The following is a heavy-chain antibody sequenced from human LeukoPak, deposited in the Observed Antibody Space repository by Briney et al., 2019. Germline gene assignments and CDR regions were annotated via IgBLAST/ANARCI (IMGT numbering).Heavy chain of an antibody. CDR2: IYYSGAT. CDR3: ARGVYIAAAQYGF. J-gene: IGHJ4*02. CDR1: GGSISTYY. Sequence: SETLSLACTVSGGSISTYYWNWIRQPPGKGLEWIGYIYYSGATNYNPSLKSRVTISVDTSKNQFSLKLSSVTAADTAVYYCARGVYIAAAQYGFWGQGTLVTVSS. V-gene: IGHV4-59*01. D-gene: IGHD6-13*01.